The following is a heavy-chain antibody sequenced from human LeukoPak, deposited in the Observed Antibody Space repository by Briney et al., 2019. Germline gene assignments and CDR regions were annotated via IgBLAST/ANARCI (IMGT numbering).Heavy chain of an antibody. CDR3: ARALADNRGYYLGFDY. CDR2: VTNNNGAM. D-gene: IGHD3-22*01. V-gene: IGHV3-11*04. Sequence: GGSLRLSCAASGFTFSDYYMGWIRQAPGKGLEWISYVTNNNGAMFYAGSLEGRFTIFRDNAKNSLYLQMNSLRPDDTAVYYCARALADNRGYYLGFDYWGRGTLVTVSS. CDR1: GFTFSDYY. J-gene: IGHJ4*02.